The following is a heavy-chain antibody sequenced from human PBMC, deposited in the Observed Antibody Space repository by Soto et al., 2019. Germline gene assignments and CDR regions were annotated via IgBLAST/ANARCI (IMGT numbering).Heavy chain of an antibody. J-gene: IGHJ4*02. V-gene: IGHV4-30-4*01. CDR1: DGSISSVDYY. CDR3: ARGSYYYDSSGSYHS. Sequence: SETLSLTCTVSDGSISSVDYYWSWIRQPPGKGLEWIGYIYYSGSTYDNPSLKSRVTISVDTSKNQFSLKLSSVTAADTAVYYCARGSYYYDSSGSYHSWGQGTLVTVSS. D-gene: IGHD3-22*01. CDR2: IYYSGST.